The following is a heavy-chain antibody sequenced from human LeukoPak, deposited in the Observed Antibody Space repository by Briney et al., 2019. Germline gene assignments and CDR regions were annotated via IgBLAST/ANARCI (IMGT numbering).Heavy chain of an antibody. CDR3: ASGFSGRIAAAGTAAFDI. CDR1: GYTFIGYY. CDR2: INPYSGGT. V-gene: IGHV1-2*02. D-gene: IGHD6-13*01. J-gene: IGHJ3*02. Sequence: ASVTVSCKASGYTFIGYYMHWVRQAPGQGLEWMGWINPYSGGTNYAQKFQGRITMTKDTSISKAYMELSRLKADDTAVYYCASGFSGRIAAAGTAAFDIWGQGTMVTVSS.